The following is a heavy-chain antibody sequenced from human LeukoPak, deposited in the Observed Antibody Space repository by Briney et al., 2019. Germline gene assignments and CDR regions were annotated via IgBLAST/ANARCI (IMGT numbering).Heavy chain of an antibody. CDR2: IYYSGST. Sequence: PSETLSLTCTVSGDSISSYYWSWIRHPPGKGLECIGYIYYSGSTNYNPSLKSRVTISVDTSKNQFSLKLSSVTAADTAVYYCARGLSDSSGYYYGMDVWGQGTTVTVSS. D-gene: IGHD3-22*01. CDR3: ARGLSDSSGYYYGMDV. V-gene: IGHV4-59*01. CDR1: GDSISSYY. J-gene: IGHJ6*02.